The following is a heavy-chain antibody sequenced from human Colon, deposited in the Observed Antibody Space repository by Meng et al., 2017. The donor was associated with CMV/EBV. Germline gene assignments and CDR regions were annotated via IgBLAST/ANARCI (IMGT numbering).Heavy chain of an antibody. J-gene: IGHJ4*02. CDR1: GFIFSSYW. CDR2: IKQDGSEI. CDR3: AGSSGWRLDD. D-gene: IGHD6-19*01. V-gene: IGHV3-7*04. Sequence: EAGGGLVPAGGSLKLSCGGFGFIFSSYWMSWVRQGPGKGLEWEANIKQDGSEIKYVDSVKGRFNISRDNARNLVFLQMNSLRVDDTGVYYCAGSSGWRLDDWGQGTLVTVSS.